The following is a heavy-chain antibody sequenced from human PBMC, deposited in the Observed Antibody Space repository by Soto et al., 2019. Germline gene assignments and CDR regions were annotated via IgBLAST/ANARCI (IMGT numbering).Heavy chain of an antibody. CDR1: GVDFRGSY. V-gene: IGHV3-11*04. D-gene: IGHD6-13*01. Sequence: GGSLRLSCVASGVDFRGSYMNWVRQAPGKGLEWISYISDTGRTIHYADSVKGRFVISRDNSKDSLYLQMNSLRAEDTAVYYCAKDRSSSWRSKYYYGMDVWGQGTTVTVSS. J-gene: IGHJ6*02. CDR3: AKDRSSSWRSKYYYGMDV. CDR2: ISDTGRTI.